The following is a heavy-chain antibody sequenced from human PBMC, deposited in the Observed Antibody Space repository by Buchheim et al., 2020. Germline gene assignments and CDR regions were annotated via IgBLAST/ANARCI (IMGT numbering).Heavy chain of an antibody. CDR3: TRASLFGVVTAPDFDY. V-gene: IGHV1-2*04. CDR1: GYTFTGYY. Sequence: QVQLVQSGAEVKKPGASVKVSCKASGYTFTGYYMHWVRQAPGHGFEWMGWINPNSGGTNYAQKFQGWVTMTRDTSISTAYMESSRQRSDDTAVYYCTRASLFGVVTAPDFDYWGQGTL. D-gene: IGHD2-21*02. J-gene: IGHJ4*02. CDR2: INPNSGGT.